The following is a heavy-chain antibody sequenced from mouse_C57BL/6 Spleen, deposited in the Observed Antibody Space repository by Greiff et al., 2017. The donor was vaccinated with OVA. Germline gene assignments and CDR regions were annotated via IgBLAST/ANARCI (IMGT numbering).Heavy chain of an antibody. V-gene: IGHV1-55*01. CDR3: AREGDYGGYFDV. Sequence: QVQLQQPGAELVKPGASVKLSCKASGYTFTSYWITWVKQRPGQGLAWIGDIYPGSGSTNYNEKFKSKATLTVDTSSSTAYMQLSSLTSEDSAVYYCAREGDYGGYFDVWGTGTTVTVSS. D-gene: IGHD2-4*01. CDR2: IYPGSGST. J-gene: IGHJ1*03. CDR1: GYTFTSYW.